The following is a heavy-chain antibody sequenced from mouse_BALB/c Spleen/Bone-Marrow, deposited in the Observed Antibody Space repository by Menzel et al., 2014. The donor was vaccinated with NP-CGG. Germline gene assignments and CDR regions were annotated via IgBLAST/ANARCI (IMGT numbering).Heavy chain of an antibody. CDR2: IYPSDSYT. CDR1: GYTFTSHW. V-gene: IGHV1-69*02. Sequence: QVQLQQSGAELARPGASVKLSCKASGYTFTSHWIKWVKQRPGQGLEWIGNIYPSDSYTNYNQKFKDKATLTVDKSSSTAYMQLSSPTSEDSAVYSCTREGYYGSSYVDYWGQATPLTVSS. D-gene: IGHD1-1*01. CDR3: TREGYYGSSYVDY. J-gene: IGHJ2*01.